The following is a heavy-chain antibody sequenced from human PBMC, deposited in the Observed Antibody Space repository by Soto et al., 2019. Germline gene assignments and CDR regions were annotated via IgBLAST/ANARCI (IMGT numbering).Heavy chain of an antibody. V-gene: IGHV1-18*04. CDR2: ISAYNGNT. D-gene: IGHD3-10*01. CDR3: ARAQTKLLWFGELFKY. J-gene: IGHJ4*02. Sequence: QVQLVQSGVEVKKPGASVKVSCKSSGYTFTSYGISLVRQAPGQGLERMGWISAYNGNTNYAQKLQGRVTMTTDTSTSTAYMELRSLRSDDTAVYYCARAQTKLLWFGELFKYWGQGTLVTVSS. CDR1: GYTFTSYG.